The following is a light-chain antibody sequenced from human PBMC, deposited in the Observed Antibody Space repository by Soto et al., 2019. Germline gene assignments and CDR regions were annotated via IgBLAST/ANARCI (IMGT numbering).Light chain of an antibody. V-gene: IGKV3-20*01. CDR1: QSVSSSY. Sequence: EIVLTQSPGTLSLSPGQRATLSCRASQSVSSSYLAWYQQKPGQAPRLLIYGASFRATGIPDRFSGSGSGTDFPLTIGRLEPEDFAVYYCQQFDSSPRTFGQGTKVEI. J-gene: IGKJ1*01. CDR3: QQFDSSPRT. CDR2: GAS.